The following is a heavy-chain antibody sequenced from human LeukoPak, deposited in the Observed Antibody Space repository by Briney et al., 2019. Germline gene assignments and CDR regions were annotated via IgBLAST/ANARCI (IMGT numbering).Heavy chain of an antibody. J-gene: IGHJ4*02. D-gene: IGHD1-1*01. CDR2: IYYSGST. CDR3: ARVGATGTADY. V-gene: IGHV4-39*01. CDR1: GGSLRSSNYY. Sequence: SETLSLTCTVSGGSLRSSNYYWGWIRQPPGKGLEWIGSIYYSGSTYYNPSLKSRVTISVDTSKNEFSLKLSSVTAADTAVYYCARVGATGTADYWGQGTLVTVS.